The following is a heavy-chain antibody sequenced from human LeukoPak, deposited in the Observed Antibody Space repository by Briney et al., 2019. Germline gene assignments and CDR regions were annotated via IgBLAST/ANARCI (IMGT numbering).Heavy chain of an antibody. J-gene: IGHJ4*02. CDR2: IRYDGSNK. D-gene: IGHD2/OR15-2a*01. CDR3: AKGIVIVSATGVDY. V-gene: IGHV3-30*02. Sequence: GGSLRLSCAASGFTFSTSGMHWARQAPGKGLEWVAFIRYDGSNKYYGDSVKGRFTISRDNSKNTLYLQMNSLRAEDTAVYYCAKGIVIVSATGVDYWGQGTLVTVSS. CDR1: GFTFSTSG.